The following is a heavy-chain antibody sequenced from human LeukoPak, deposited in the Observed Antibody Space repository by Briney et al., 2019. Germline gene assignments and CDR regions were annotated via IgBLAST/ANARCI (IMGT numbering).Heavy chain of an antibody. V-gene: IGHV4-39*01. J-gene: IGHJ4*02. CDR3: ARHFLWFGQLFF. CDR1: GGSISSSSYY. CDR2: IYYSGST. D-gene: IGHD3-10*01. Sequence: SETLSLTCTVSGGSISSSSYYWGWIRQPPGKGLEWIGSIYYSGSTYYNPSLKSRVTISLDTSKNQFSLKLSSVAAADTAVYYCARHFLWFGQLFFGGQGTLVTVSS.